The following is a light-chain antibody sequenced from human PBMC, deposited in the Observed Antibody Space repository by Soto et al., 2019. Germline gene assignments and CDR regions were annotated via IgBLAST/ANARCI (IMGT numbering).Light chain of an antibody. Sequence: IQLTQSPSSLSASIRDTVSITCRASQGIATGLAWYQQKPGKAPKLLIYAASGLPSGVPSRFSGSGSGADFTLAISSLQPEDFATYYCQQSYNTLAFGPGTKVDIK. CDR3: QQSYNTLA. CDR2: AAS. J-gene: IGKJ3*01. V-gene: IGKV1-39*01. CDR1: QGIATG.